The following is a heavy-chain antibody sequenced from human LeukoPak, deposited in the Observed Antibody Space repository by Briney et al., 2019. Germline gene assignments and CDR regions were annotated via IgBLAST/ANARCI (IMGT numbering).Heavy chain of an antibody. D-gene: IGHD3-10*02. V-gene: IGHV3-48*04. CDR2: ITGGSTTIT. Sequence: GGSLRLSCAASGFTFSDYSMNWVRQAPGKGLEWLSYITGGSTTITKYADSVKGRFTISRDNAKNSLYLQMNSLRAEDTAVYYCAELGITMIGGVWGKGTTVTISS. CDR1: GFTFSDYS. J-gene: IGHJ6*04. CDR3: AELGITMIGGV.